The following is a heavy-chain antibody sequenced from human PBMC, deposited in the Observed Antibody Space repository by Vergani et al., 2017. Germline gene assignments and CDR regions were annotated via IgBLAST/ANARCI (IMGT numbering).Heavy chain of an antibody. V-gene: IGHV1-69-2*01. D-gene: IGHD4-17*01. CDR3: ATPQTVTTGGMEV. CDR1: GYTFTDHY. Sequence: EVQLVPSGAEVKKPGATLKIYCKVSGYTFTDHYMHWVKQAPGKGLEWMGLVDPEDGETIYAEKFKGRVTIAADTATDKAHLELSSLRYEDTAVYYCATPQTVTTGGMEVWGQGTTVIVSS. CDR2: VDPEDGET. J-gene: IGHJ6*02.